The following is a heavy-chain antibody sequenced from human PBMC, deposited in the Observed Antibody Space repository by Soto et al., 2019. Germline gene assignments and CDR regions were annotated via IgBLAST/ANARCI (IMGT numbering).Heavy chain of an antibody. CDR2: INSDGSST. Sequence: EVQLVESGGGLVQPEGSLRLSCTASESTLSSHWMHWVRQAPGKGLVWVSRINSDGSSTTYADSVKGRFTISRDNAKNTMYLQMNSLRAEDTAVYYCASGPEEWGRPRVIWGQGTLVTVSS. CDR3: ASGPEEWGRPRVI. CDR1: ESTLSSHW. D-gene: IGHD3-16*01. J-gene: IGHJ3*02. V-gene: IGHV3-74*03.